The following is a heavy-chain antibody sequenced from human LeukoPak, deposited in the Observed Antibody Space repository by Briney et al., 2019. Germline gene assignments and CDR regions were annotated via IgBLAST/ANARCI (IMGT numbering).Heavy chain of an antibody. CDR3: ARGWIAVAGQEKIDY. CDR1: GFTFSSYS. Sequence: GGSLRLSCAASGFTFSSYSMNWVRQAPGKGLEWVSSISSSSSYIYYADSVKGRFTISRDNAKNSLYLQMNSLRAEDMAVYYCARGWIAVAGQEKIDYWGQGTLVTVSS. D-gene: IGHD6-19*01. J-gene: IGHJ4*02. CDR2: ISSSSSYI. V-gene: IGHV3-21*01.